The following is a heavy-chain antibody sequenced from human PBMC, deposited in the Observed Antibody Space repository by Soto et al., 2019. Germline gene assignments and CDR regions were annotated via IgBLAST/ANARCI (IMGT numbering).Heavy chain of an antibody. CDR2: LYWDDDK. D-gene: IGHD2-21*02. V-gene: IGHV2-5*02. J-gene: IGHJ6*02. CDR1: GFSLSTIGVG. Sequence: QITLKESGPTLVKPTQPLPLTCTFSGFSLSTIGVGVGWIRQPPGKALDWLALLYWDDDKRYSPSLKSRPTVTKDTSKNQLVLTMTNSDPVDTATYYCVQSRWGGDCLQSYSSHSYHGLDVWGQGTTVTVSS. CDR3: VQSRWGGDCLQSYSSHSYHGLDV.